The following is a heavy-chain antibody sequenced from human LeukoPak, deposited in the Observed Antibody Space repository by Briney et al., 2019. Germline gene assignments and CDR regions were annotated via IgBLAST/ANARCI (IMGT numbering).Heavy chain of an antibody. CDR3: ARADPVAY. CDR1: GDIFTGSF. Sequence: ASVKVSCKASGDIFTGSFMHWVRQAPGQGLEWMGWINSKTGGTKFAQKFQGRVTMTRDTSISTAYMELGSLRSDDTAVYYCARADPVAYWGQGTQVTVSS. V-gene: IGHV1-2*02. J-gene: IGHJ4*02. CDR2: INSKTGGT.